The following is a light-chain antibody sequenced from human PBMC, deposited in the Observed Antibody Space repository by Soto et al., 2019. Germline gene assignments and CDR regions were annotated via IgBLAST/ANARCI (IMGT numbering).Light chain of an antibody. CDR1: QTISSW. V-gene: IGKV1-5*03. Sequence: DIQMTQSPSTLSGSVGDRVTITCRASQTISSWLAWYQQKPGKAPKLLIYKASTLKSGVPSRFSGSGSGTDFTLTISGLEPEDSAIYYCQDRSSWPLGTFGQGTKVDIK. CDR3: QDRSSWPLGT. J-gene: IGKJ1*01. CDR2: KAS.